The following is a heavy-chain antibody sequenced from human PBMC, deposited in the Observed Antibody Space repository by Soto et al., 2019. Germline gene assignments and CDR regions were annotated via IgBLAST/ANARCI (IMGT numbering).Heavy chain of an antibody. CDR3: AHMVWRQLWLGAFDI. Sequence: QITLKESGPTLVKPTQTLTLTCTFSGFSLSTSGVGVGWIRQTPGKALEWLAHIYWDDDKRYSPSLKSRVTITKGTSKNQVVLIMTNMGPVDTAPYYCAHMVWRQLWLGAFDIWGQGTVVTVSS. J-gene: IGHJ3*02. V-gene: IGHV2-5*02. D-gene: IGHD5-18*01. CDR1: GFSLSTSGVG. CDR2: IYWDDDK.